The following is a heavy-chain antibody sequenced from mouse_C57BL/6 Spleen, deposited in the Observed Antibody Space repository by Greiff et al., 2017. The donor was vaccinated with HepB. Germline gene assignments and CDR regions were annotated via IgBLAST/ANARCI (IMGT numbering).Heavy chain of an antibody. Sequence: VQLKESGPVLVKPGASVKMSCKASGYTFTDYYMNWVKQSHGKSLEWIGVINPYNGGTSYNQKFKGKATLTVDKSSSTAYMELNSLTSEDSAVYYCARFLNWDYWYFDVWGTGTTVTVSS. CDR3: ARFLNWDYWYFDV. D-gene: IGHD4-1*01. V-gene: IGHV1-19*01. CDR2: INPYNGGT. CDR1: GYTFTDYY. J-gene: IGHJ1*03.